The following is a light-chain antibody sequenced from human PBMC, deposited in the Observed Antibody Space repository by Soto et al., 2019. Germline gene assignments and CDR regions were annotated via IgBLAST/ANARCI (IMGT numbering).Light chain of an antibody. CDR3: QQFGASTTIT. J-gene: IGKJ5*01. CDR1: QSVSSSY. CDR2: GAS. Sequence: EIVLTQSPATLSLSPGERATLSCRASQSVSSSYLAWFQQRPGQAPRLLIFGASTRATGIPHRFSGSGSGTDFTLTISRLEPEDFAVYYCQQFGASTTITFGQGTLLEVK. V-gene: IGKV3-20*01.